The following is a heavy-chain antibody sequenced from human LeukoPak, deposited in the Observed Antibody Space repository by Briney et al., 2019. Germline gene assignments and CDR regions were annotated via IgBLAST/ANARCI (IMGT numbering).Heavy chain of an antibody. J-gene: IGHJ4*02. CDR1: GASISSYY. D-gene: IGHD6-13*01. CDR2: IYYIGTT. Sequence: PSETLSLTCTVSGASISSYYWTWIRQPPGKGLEWIGYIYYIGTTSYNPSLKSRVTISVDTSKNQFSLKLSSVIAADTAVYYCARDRGSSWYDYWGQGTLVTVSS. V-gene: IGHV4-59*01. CDR3: ARDRGSSWYDY.